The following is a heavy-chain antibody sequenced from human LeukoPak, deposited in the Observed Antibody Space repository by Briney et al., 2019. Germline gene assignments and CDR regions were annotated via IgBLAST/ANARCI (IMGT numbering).Heavy chain of an antibody. CDR3: ARLLSGSYGYYFDY. Sequence: SETLSLTCTVSGGSISSYYWSWIRQPPRKGLEWIGYIYTSGSTNYNPSLKSRVTISVDTSKNQFSLKLSSVTAADTAVYYCARLLSGSYGYYFDYWGQGPWSPSPQ. CDR1: GGSISSYY. J-gene: IGHJ4*02. D-gene: IGHD1-26*01. CDR2: IYTSGST. V-gene: IGHV4-4*09.